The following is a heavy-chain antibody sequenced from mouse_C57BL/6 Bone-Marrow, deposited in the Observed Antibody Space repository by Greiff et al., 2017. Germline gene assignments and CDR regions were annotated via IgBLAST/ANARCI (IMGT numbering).Heavy chain of an antibody. Sequence: EVHLVESGGDLVKPGGSLKLSCAASGFTFSSYGMSWVRQTPDKRLEWVATISSGGSYTYYPDSVKGRFTISRDNAKNTLYLQMSSLKSEDTAMYYCARLGYGSEARDYGGQGTSVTVSS. CDR2: ISSGGSYT. D-gene: IGHD1-1*01. CDR1: GFTFSSYG. J-gene: IGHJ4*01. V-gene: IGHV5-6*01. CDR3: ARLGYGSEARDY.